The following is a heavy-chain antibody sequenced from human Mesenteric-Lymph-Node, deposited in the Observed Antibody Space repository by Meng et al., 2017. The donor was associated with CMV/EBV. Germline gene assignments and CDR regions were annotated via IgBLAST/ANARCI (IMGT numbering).Heavy chain of an antibody. Sequence: ASVKVSCKASGYTFTNYGINWVRQAPGQGLEWMGWITTYNGNTNYAQKLQGRVTITADKSTSTAYMELSSLRSEDTAVYYCARARIAAAGDAFDIWGQGTMVTVSS. J-gene: IGHJ3*02. CDR1: GYTFTNYG. CDR3: ARARIAAAGDAFDI. D-gene: IGHD6-13*01. CDR2: ITTYNGNT. V-gene: IGHV1-18*01.